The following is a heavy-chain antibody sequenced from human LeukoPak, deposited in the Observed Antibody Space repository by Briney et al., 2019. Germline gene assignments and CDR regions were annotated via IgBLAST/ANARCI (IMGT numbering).Heavy chain of an antibody. CDR1: SGSISSSGYY. J-gene: IGHJ4*02. CDR3: VTYYYGSSAPKRNY. Sequence: SETLSLTCTVSSGSISSSGYYWGWFRQPPGKGLEWIGSIYYSGSTSYNPSLKSRVTISVDTSKKQFSLKLSSVTAADTAVYYCVTYYYGSSAPKRNYWGQGILITVSS. D-gene: IGHD3-22*01. CDR2: IYYSGST. V-gene: IGHV4-39*01.